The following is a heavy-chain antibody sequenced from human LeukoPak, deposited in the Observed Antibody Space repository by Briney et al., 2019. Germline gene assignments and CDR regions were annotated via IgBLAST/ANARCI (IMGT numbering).Heavy chain of an antibody. CDR1: GFTFNSYA. CDR3: AGQSRLGYCSGGSCYSQPFDP. D-gene: IGHD2-15*01. Sequence: GGSLRLSCAASGFTFNSYAMNWVRQAPGKGLEWVSYISSSGFNIYYADSVKGRFTISRDNAKNSLYLQMNSLRAEDTAVYYCAGQSRLGYCSGGSCYSQPFDPWGQGTLVTVSS. J-gene: IGHJ5*02. CDR2: ISSSGFNI. V-gene: IGHV3-48*03.